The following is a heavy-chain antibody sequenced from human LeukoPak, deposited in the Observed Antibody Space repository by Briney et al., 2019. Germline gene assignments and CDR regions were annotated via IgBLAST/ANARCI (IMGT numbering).Heavy chain of an antibody. Sequence: QPGRSLRLPCAASGFTFSSYAMHWVRQAPGKGLEWVAVISYDGSNKYYADSVKGRFTISRDNSKNTLYLQMNSLRAEDTAVYYCARDIREQWYYYYYGMDVWGQGTTVTVSS. CDR3: ARDIREQWYYYYYGMDV. CDR1: GFTFSSYA. D-gene: IGHD6-19*01. J-gene: IGHJ6*02. V-gene: IGHV3-30-3*01. CDR2: ISYDGSNK.